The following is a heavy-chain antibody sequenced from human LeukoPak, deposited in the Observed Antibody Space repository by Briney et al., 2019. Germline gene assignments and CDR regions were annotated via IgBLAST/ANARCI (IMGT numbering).Heavy chain of an antibody. V-gene: IGHV4-4*02. Sequence: GSLRLSCAASGFTFSRFWMSWVRQPPGKGLEWIAEVSLGGGTTYNPSLKSRVIVSVDKSKNQFSLNLTSVTAADTAIYYCARVFGESWYFYMDVWGKGTTVTVSS. CDR2: VSLGGGT. CDR3: ARVFGESWYFYMDV. CDR1: GFTFSRFW. J-gene: IGHJ6*03. D-gene: IGHD3-10*01.